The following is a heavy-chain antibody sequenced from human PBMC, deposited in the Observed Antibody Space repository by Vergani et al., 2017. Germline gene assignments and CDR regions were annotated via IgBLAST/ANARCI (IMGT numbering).Heavy chain of an antibody. D-gene: IGHD3-10*01. CDR2: IYHSGST. CDR1: GGSISSSSYY. Sequence: QLQLQESGPGLVKPSETLSLTCTVSGGSISSSSYYWGWIRQPPGKGLEWIGSIYHSGSTYYNPSLKSRVTISVDTSKNQFSLKLSSVTAADTAVYYCARGRQGSVAGYFDYWGQGTLVTVSS. V-gene: IGHV4-39*07. J-gene: IGHJ4*02. CDR3: ARGRQGSVAGYFDY.